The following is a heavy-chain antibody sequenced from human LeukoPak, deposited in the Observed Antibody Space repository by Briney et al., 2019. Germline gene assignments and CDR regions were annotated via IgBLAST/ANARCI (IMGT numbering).Heavy chain of an antibody. CDR2: INHSGST. J-gene: IGHJ5*02. CDR1: GGSFSGYY. D-gene: IGHD2-2*01. Sequence: SETLSLTCAVYGGSFSGYYWSWIRQPPGKGLEWIGEINHSGSTNHNPSLKSRVTISVDTSKNQFSLKLSSVTAADTAVYYCASGATAVVPAAIWEPSINWFDPWGQGTLVTVSS. CDR3: ASGATAVVPAAIWEPSINWFDP. V-gene: IGHV4-34*01.